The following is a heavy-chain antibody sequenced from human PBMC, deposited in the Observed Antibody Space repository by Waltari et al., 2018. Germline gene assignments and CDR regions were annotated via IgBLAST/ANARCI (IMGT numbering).Heavy chain of an antibody. D-gene: IGHD3-22*01. Sequence: EVQLVESGGGLVQPGGSLRLSCGASGFTFNTFGMSWIRQAPGEGLEWVASINQDGSDRRYVDSVKDRFTISRDNARNSLFLQMNSLTAEDTAMYYCARVPYYINIWFDSWGQGTLVTVSS. CDR3: ARVPYYINIWFDS. J-gene: IGHJ5*01. CDR1: GFTFNTFG. V-gene: IGHV3-7*01. CDR2: INQDGSDR.